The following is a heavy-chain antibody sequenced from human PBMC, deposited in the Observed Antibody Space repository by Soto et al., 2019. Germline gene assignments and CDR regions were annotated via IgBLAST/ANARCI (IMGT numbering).Heavy chain of an antibody. CDR3: ARGRNTVTTSPFDY. V-gene: IGHV3-66*01. Sequence: GGSLRLSCAASGFTVSSNYMTWVRQAPGRGLEWVSVIYSGGSTYCADSVKGRFTISRDNSKNTLYLQMNSLRAEDTAVYYCARGRNTVTTSPFDYWGQGTLVTVSS. J-gene: IGHJ4*02. D-gene: IGHD4-4*01. CDR1: GFTVSSNY. CDR2: IYSGGST.